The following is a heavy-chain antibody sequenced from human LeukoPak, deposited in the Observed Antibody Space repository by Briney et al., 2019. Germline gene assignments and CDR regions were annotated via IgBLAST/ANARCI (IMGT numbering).Heavy chain of an antibody. CDR1: GYTFTSYY. V-gene: IGHV1-46*01. CDR2: INPSGGST. CDR3: ARDLQGSSWSYYYYYYMDV. D-gene: IGHD6-13*01. Sequence: ASVKVSCKASGYTFTSYYMHWVRQAPGQGLEWMGIINPSGGSTSYAQKFQGRVTMTRDMSTSTVCMELSSLRSEDTAVYYCARDLQGSSWSYYYYYYMDVWGKGTTVTVSS. J-gene: IGHJ6*03.